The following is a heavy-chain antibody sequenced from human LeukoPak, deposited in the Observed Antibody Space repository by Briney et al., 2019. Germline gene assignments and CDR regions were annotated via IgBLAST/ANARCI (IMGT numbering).Heavy chain of an antibody. Sequence: ASVKVSCKASGYAFTSYAMNWVRQAPGQGLEWMGWINTNTGNPTYAQGFTGRFVFSLDTSVSTAYLQISSLKAEDTAVYYCARRSLVRAADAFDIWGQGTMVTVSS. CDR1: GYAFTSYA. D-gene: IGHD3-10*01. J-gene: IGHJ3*02. V-gene: IGHV7-4-1*02. CDR2: INTNTGNP. CDR3: ARRSLVRAADAFDI.